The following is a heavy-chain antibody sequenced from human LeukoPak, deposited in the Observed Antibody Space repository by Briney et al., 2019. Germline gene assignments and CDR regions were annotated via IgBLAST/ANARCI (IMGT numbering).Heavy chain of an antibody. D-gene: IGHD4-23*01. CDR1: VGNFNSYA. CDR2: IIPILRSA. J-gene: IGHJ3*02. CDR3: ARDRANIITPLKAFDI. V-gene: IGHV1-69*05. Sequence: ASAKVSCKASVGNFNSYAVSWVRQAPGQGLEWMGAIIPILRSANYAQKFQGRGTITTDESTRTVYMELGSLRIEDTAVYFCARDRANIITPLKAFDIWGQGTMVTVSS.